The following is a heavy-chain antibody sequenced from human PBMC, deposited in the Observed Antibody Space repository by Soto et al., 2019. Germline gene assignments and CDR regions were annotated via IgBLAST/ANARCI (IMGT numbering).Heavy chain of an antibody. Sequence: QVQLVQSGAEVKKPGASVTVSCKASGYSFTTYGISWVRQAPGQGLEWMGWISTSNGNTKYTQKLQDRVTMTTDTSTSTAYVELRSLRSDDPAVYYCAKDRSPYGDYGGYWGQGTLVTVSS. D-gene: IGHD4-17*01. CDR1: GYSFTTYG. CDR2: ISTSNGNT. CDR3: AKDRSPYGDYGGY. J-gene: IGHJ4*02. V-gene: IGHV1-18*01.